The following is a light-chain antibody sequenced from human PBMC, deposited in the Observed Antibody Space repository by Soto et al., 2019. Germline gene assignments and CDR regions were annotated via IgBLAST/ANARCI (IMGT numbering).Light chain of an antibody. J-gene: IGLJ1*01. CDR1: SSDVGGSNY. Sequence: QSVLTQPASVSGSPGQSITISCTGTSSDVGGSNYVSWYQQHPGKAPKLMIYDVSNRPSGVSNRFSGSKSGNTASLTISGLQAEDEADYYCGSDTSSNTLYVFGTGTKLTVL. CDR2: DVS. V-gene: IGLV2-14*03. CDR3: GSDTSSNTLYV.